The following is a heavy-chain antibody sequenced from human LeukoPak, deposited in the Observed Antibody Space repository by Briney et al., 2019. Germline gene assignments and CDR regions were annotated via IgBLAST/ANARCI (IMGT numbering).Heavy chain of an antibody. V-gene: IGHV4-39*01. Sequence: KPSETLSLTCTVSGGSISSSSYYLGWIRQPPGKGLEWIGSIYYSGSTYYNPSLKSRVTISVDTSKNQFSLKLSSVTAADTAVYYCARNLRLVVGEDAFDIWGQGTMVTVSS. CDR2: IYYSGST. J-gene: IGHJ3*02. D-gene: IGHD1-26*01. CDR3: ARNLRLVVGEDAFDI. CDR1: GGSISSSSYY.